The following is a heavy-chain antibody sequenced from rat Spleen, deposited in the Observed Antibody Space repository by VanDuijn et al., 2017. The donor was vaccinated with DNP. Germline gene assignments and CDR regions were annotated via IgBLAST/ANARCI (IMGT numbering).Heavy chain of an antibody. CDR1: RFTFSDYN. Sequence: EVQLVETGGGLVQPGKSLKLSCAASRFTFSDYNTAWVRQAPKKGLEWVATIIYDGSRTYYRDSVKGRFTISRDTAKSTLYLQMDSLRSEDTATYYCATHTFTPGITTPFAYWGQGTLVTVSS. V-gene: IGHV5S10*01. CDR2: IIYDGSRT. D-gene: IGHD1-4*01. CDR3: ATHTFTPGITTPFAY. J-gene: IGHJ3*01.